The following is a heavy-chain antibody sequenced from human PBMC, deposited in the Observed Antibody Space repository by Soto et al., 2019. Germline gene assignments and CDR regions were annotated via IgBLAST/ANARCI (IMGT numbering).Heavy chain of an antibody. CDR2: IRSKAYGGTT. CDR1: GFTFGDYA. Sequence: GGSLRLSCTASGFTFGDYAMSWFRQAPGKGLEWVGFIRSKAYGGTTEYAASVKGRFTISRDDSKSIAYLQMNSLKTEDTAVYYCTRAGPTVTYRPIFDYWGQGTLVTVSS. D-gene: IGHD4-17*01. V-gene: IGHV3-49*03. CDR3: TRAGPTVTYRPIFDY. J-gene: IGHJ4*02.